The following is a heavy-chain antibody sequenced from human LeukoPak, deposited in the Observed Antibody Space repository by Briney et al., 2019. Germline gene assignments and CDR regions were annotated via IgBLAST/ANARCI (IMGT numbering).Heavy chain of an antibody. D-gene: IGHD4-17*01. CDR1: GFTFSSYA. V-gene: IGHV3-30-3*01. J-gene: IGHJ6*02. CDR3: ARDPGDYAHYYYYYGMDV. CDR2: ISYDGSNK. Sequence: GGSLRLSCAASGFTFSSYAMHWVRQAPGKGLEWVAVISYDGSNKYYADSVKGRFTISRDNSKNTLYLQMNSLRAEDTAVYYCARDPGDYAHYYYYYGMDVWGQGTTVIVSS.